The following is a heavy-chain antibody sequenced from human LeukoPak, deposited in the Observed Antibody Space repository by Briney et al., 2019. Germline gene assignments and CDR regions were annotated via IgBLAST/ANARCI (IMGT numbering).Heavy chain of an antibody. CDR2: INHSGST. Sequence: SETLSLTCAVYGGSFSGYYWSWIRQPPGKGLEWIGEINHSGSTNYNPSLKSRVTISVDTSKNQFSLKLSSVTAADTAVYYCARGSKTPDYWGQGTLVTVPS. CDR1: GGSFSGYY. V-gene: IGHV4-34*01. CDR3: ARGSKTPDY. J-gene: IGHJ4*02.